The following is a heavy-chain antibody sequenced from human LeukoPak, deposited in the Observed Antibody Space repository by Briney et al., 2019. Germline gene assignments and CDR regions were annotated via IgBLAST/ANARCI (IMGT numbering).Heavy chain of an antibody. CDR2: IRYDGSNK. CDR1: GFTFSSYG. CDR3: ASGYGSGSYLSYYFDY. D-gene: IGHD3-10*01. Sequence: GGSLRLSCAASGFTFSSYGMHWVRQAPGKGLEWVAFIRYDGSNKYYADSVKGRFTISRDNSKNTLYLQMNSLRAEDTAVYYCASGYGSGSYLSYYFDYWGQGTLVTVSS. J-gene: IGHJ4*02. V-gene: IGHV3-30*02.